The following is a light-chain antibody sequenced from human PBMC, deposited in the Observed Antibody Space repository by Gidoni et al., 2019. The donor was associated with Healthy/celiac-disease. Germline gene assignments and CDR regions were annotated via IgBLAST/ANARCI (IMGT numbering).Light chain of an antibody. CDR1: SSDVGGYNY. Sequence: SALTQPRSVSGSPVQSVHISCTGTSSDVGGYNYVSWYQQHPGKAPTLMIYDVSKRPSGVPDRFSGSKSGNTASLPISGLQAEDEADYYCCSYAGSYTLVFGGGTKLTVL. V-gene: IGLV2-11*01. J-gene: IGLJ3*02. CDR2: DVS. CDR3: CSYAGSYTLV.